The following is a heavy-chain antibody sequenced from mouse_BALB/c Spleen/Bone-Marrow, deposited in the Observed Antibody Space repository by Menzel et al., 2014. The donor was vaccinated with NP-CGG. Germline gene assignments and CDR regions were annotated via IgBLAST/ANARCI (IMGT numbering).Heavy chain of an antibody. Sequence: VQLQQSGAELVRPGSSVKISCESSGYVFSTYWINWVKQRPGQGLEWIGQIYPGDGDTDYNGKFKGKATLTADKSSNTAYMQLSSPTSEDSAVYFCARGGISVDYWGQGTTLTVSS. CDR1: GYVFSTYW. CDR2: IYPGDGDT. V-gene: IGHV1-80*01. J-gene: IGHJ2*01. CDR3: ARGGISVDY.